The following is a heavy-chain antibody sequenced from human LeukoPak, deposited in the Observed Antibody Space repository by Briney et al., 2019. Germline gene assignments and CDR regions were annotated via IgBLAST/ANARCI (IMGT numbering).Heavy chain of an antibody. CDR3: ARETNYDILTGYESSRLYYYYMDV. D-gene: IGHD3-9*01. CDR2: TYYRSKLYN. Sequence: SQTLSLTCAISGDSVSSNSAAWNWVRQSPSRGLEWLGRTYYRSKLYNDYAVSVKSRITINPDTSKNQFSLQLNSVTPEDTAVYYCARETNYDILTGYESSRLYYYYMDVWGKGTTVTVSS. CDR1: GDSVSSNSAA. V-gene: IGHV6-1*01. J-gene: IGHJ6*03.